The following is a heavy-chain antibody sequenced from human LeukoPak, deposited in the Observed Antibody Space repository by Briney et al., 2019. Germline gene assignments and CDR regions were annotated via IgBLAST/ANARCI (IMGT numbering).Heavy chain of an antibody. Sequence: GGSLRLSCVASGFTFSSYNMNWVRQAPGKGLEWVSSISSSSRYIYYTDSVKGRFTISRDNAKNSLYLQMNSLRAEDTAVYYCARDLSVGSRPDLGFDYWGQGTLVTVSS. CDR1: GFTFSSYN. CDR3: ARDLSVGSRPDLGFDY. D-gene: IGHD1-26*01. J-gene: IGHJ4*02. V-gene: IGHV3-21*01. CDR2: ISSSSRYI.